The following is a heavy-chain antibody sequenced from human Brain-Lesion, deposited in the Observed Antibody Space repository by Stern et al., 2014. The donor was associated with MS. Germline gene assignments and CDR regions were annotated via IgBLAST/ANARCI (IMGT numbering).Heavy chain of an antibody. CDR3: AGEEDIRYCSGGSCTGNWFDP. J-gene: IGHJ5*02. D-gene: IGHD2-15*01. CDR2: IYYSGNT. V-gene: IGHV4-39*01. Sequence: VQLVESGPGLVKPSETLSLTCTVAGGSVSSTSYAWAWIRPPPGKGLEWIGTIYYSGNTYYSPSLKSRLTISLDTSQNQFSLQRGSVTAADTAVYYCAGEEDIRYCSGGSCTGNWFDPWGQGTLVTVSS. CDR1: GGSVSSTSYA.